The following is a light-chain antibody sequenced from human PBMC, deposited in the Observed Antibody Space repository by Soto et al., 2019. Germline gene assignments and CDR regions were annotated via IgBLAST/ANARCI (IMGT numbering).Light chain of an antibody. J-gene: IGKJ4*01. CDR1: QSIANY. Sequence: DVQMTQSPFSLSASVGDRVTMTCRASQSIANYLYWYQQKPGKAPKLLVFAASSLLSGVPSRFSGTGSGTDFTLNISSLQPEDFATYYCQQGYSSPRTFGGGTNVEIK. CDR3: QQGYSSPRT. V-gene: IGKV1-39*01. CDR2: AAS.